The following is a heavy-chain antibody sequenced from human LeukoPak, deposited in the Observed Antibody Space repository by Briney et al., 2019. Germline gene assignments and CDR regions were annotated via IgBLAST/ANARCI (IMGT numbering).Heavy chain of an antibody. CDR2: IYTSGST. CDR3: AAGYRNWFDP. CDR1: GGSISSGSYY. D-gene: IGHD1-1*01. V-gene: IGHV4-61*02. Sequence: PSQTLSLTCTVSGGSISSGSYYWSWMRQPAGKGLEWIGRIYTSGSTNYNPSLKSRVTISVDTSKNQFSLKLSSVTAADTAVYYCAAGYRNWFDPWGQGTLVTVSS. J-gene: IGHJ5*02.